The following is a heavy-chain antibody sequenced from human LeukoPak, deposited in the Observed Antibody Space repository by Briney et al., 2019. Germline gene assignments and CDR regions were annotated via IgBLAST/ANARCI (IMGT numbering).Heavy chain of an antibody. J-gene: IGHJ4*02. D-gene: IGHD5-18*01. V-gene: IGHV4-59*08. CDR2: ISYGNT. CDR1: GGRIRTYY. Sequence: SESLSATCRVAGGRIRTYYWNWIGQVPGNPLQWIGHISYGNTDYNPSLKSRVTVSVDTSKNQFSLKLSSVTAADTAVYYCARGAGYSYGNFDYWGQGTLVTVSS. CDR3: ARGAGYSYGNFDY.